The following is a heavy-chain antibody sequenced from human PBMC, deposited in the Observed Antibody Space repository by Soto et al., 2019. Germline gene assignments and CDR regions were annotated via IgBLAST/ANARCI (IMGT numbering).Heavy chain of an antibody. CDR1: GGSFSGYY. CDR2: INHSGST. D-gene: IGHD6-6*01. CDR3: ARGRQLAGGWFDP. V-gene: IGHV4-34*01. Sequence: SETLSLTCAVYGGSFSGYYWSWIRQPPGKGLEWIGEINHSGSTNYNPSFKSRVTISVDTSKNQFSLKLSSVTAADTAVYYCARGRQLAGGWFDPWGQGTLVTVSS. J-gene: IGHJ5*02.